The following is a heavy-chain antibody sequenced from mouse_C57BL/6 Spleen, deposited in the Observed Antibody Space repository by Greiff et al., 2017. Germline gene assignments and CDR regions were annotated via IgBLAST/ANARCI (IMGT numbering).Heavy chain of an antibody. Sequence: QVQLQQSGPELVKPGASVKISCTASGYAFSSSWMNWVKQRPGKGLEWIGRIYPGDGDTNYNGKFKGKATLTADKSSSTAYMQLSSLTSEDSAVYFCATPTTVVPYFDYWGQGTTLTVSS. V-gene: IGHV1-82*01. D-gene: IGHD1-1*01. J-gene: IGHJ2*01. CDR1: GYAFSSSW. CDR2: IYPGDGDT. CDR3: ATPTTVVPYFDY.